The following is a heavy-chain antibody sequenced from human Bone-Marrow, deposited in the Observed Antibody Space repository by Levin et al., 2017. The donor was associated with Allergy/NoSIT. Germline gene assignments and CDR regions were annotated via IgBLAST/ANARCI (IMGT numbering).Heavy chain of an antibody. CDR1: GGSINTDGYS. V-gene: IGHV4-30-2*01. CDR3: ARKSDYFDS. CDR2: IFPVEST. J-gene: IGHJ4*02. Sequence: SQTLSLTCDVSGGSINTDGYSWSWIRQPPGKGLEWIGNIFPVESTTYNPSLRSRAPLSIDRSTNQFSLDLRSVTAADTAVYSCARKSDYFDSWGQGTLVTVSS.